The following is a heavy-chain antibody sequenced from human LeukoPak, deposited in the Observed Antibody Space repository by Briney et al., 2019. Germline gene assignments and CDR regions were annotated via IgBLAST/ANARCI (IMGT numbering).Heavy chain of an antibody. V-gene: IGHV1-45*02. D-gene: IGHD1-26*01. CDR1: GYTFTYRY. CDR2: ITPFNGNT. Sequence: ASVKVSCKASGYTFTYRYLHWVRQAPGQALEWMGWITPFNGNTNYAQKFQDRVTITRDRSMSTAYMELSSLRSEDTAIYYCAREKNSGSYPSLDNWGQGTLVTVSS. J-gene: IGHJ4*02. CDR3: AREKNSGSYPSLDN.